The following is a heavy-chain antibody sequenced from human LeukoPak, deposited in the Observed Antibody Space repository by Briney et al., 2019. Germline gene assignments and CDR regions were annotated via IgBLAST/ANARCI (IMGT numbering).Heavy chain of an antibody. CDR2: IYTSGST. D-gene: IGHD2-15*01. CDR3: ARGSATDAFDI. J-gene: IGHJ3*02. V-gene: IGHV4-4*07. CDR1: GGSITNYH. Sequence: PSETLSLTRTVSGGSITNYHWSWIRQPAGKGLEWIGRIYTSGSTNYNPSLKSRVTMSVDTSRNQFSLKLSSVTAADTAVYFCARGSATDAFDIWGQGTMVTVSS.